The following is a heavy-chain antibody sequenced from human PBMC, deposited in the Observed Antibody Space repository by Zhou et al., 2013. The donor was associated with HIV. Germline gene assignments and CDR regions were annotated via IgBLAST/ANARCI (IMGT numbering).Heavy chain of an antibody. CDR3: ARDRFYYDSSGNYGWNRYWYFDV. CDR1: GYILSDLS. CDR2: INPNSGDT. Sequence: QVHLVQSGAEVRKPGASVKVACQVSGYILSDLSIHWVRQAPGQGLEWMGWINPNSGDTKSAQNFQGRVTMTRDTSIRTAYMELTRLRSDDTAVYYCARDRFYYDSSGNYGWNRYWYFDVWGRGTLVTVSS. D-gene: IGHD3-22*01. V-gene: IGHV1-2*02. J-gene: IGHJ2*01.